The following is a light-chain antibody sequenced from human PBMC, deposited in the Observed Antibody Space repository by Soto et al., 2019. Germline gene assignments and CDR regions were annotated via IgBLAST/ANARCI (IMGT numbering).Light chain of an antibody. CDR3: QKYNTTPLT. CDR2: AAS. CDR1: QDISNY. V-gene: IGKV1-27*01. Sequence: DIQMTQSPSSLSASVGDRVTITCRASQDISNYLAWYQQKPGQVPEVLIYAASTLQTGVPTRFSGRGSGTNFILTISSLQPEDVAPYYCQKYNTTPLTFGPGNKVAI. J-gene: IGKJ3*01.